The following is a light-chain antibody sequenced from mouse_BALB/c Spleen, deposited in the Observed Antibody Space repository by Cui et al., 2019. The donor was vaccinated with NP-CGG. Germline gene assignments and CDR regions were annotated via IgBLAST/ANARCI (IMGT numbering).Light chain of an antibody. Sequence: QAVVTPESALSTSPGETGPPTCRSSTGAVTTSNYANWVQEKPDHLVTGLIGGTNNRAPGVPARFSGSLFGDKAALTIAGAQTEDEAIYFCALWYSNHWVFGGGTKLTGL. J-gene: IGLJ1*01. V-gene: IGLV1*01. CDR3: ALWYSNHWV. CDR1: TGAVTTSNY. CDR2: GTN.